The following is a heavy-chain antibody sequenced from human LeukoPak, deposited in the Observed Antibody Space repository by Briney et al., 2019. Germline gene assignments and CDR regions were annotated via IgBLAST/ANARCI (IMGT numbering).Heavy chain of an antibody. CDR1: GYTFTDEY. CDR3: VRHLTDPTSGDY. D-gene: IGHD1-14*01. Sequence: GASVKVSCKTSGYTFTDEYIHWVRQAPGHGLECMGWMHPNTGDTVYVQKFQGRVTFTRDTSISTAYMELHRLRSDDMAVYYCVRHLTDPTSGDYWGQGTLVTVSS. V-gene: IGHV1-2*02. J-gene: IGHJ4*02. CDR2: MHPNTGDT.